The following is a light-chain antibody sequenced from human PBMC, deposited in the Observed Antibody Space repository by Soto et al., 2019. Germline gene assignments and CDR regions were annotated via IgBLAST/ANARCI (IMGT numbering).Light chain of an antibody. Sequence: DIQLTQSPSFLSASVGDRVTITCRASQGISSYLAWYQQKPGKAPKLLIYAASTLQSGVPSRFSGSGSGTEFTITISSLQPEDFAPYSCQPLTSYPLTFGGGTKVEIK. J-gene: IGKJ4*01. V-gene: IGKV1-9*01. CDR2: AAS. CDR1: QGISSY. CDR3: QPLTSYPLT.